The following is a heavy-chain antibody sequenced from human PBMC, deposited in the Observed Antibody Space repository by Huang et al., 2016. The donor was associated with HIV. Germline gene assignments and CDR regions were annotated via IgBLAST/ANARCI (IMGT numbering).Heavy chain of an antibody. CDR2: INQRGTT. V-gene: IGHV4-34*02. Sequence: QVQLQQWGAGLLKPSETLSLTCAVYGGSFSGYHWTWIRQAPGKGLEWIGEINQRGTTNYSPSLKGRVIISLDTLKNQFSMNLTTVAAADTAVYYCARGRRYDYAWGSYRYGPFEFWGQGTPVTVTS. CDR1: GGSFSGYH. J-gene: IGHJ4*02. D-gene: IGHD3-16*02. CDR3: ARGRRYDYAWGSYRYGPFEF.